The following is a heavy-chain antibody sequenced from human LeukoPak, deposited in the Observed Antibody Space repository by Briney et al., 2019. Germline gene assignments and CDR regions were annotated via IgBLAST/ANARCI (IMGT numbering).Heavy chain of an antibody. CDR3: ARGDYDFWSGYYLPAP. J-gene: IGHJ5*02. CDR1: GYTFTGYY. V-gene: IGHV1-2*06. CDR2: INPNSGGT. Sequence: ASVKVSCKASGYTFTGYYMHWVRQAPGQGLEWMGRINPNSGGTNYAQKFQGRVTMTRDTSISTAYMELSRLRSDDTAVYYCARGDYDFWSGYYLPAPWGQGTLVTVSS. D-gene: IGHD3-3*01.